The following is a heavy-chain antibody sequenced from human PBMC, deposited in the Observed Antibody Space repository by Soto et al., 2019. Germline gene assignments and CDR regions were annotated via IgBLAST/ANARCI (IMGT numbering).Heavy chain of an antibody. V-gene: IGHV1-69*02. J-gene: IGHJ6*02. CDR3: AGGRPADLKVNYYYGMDV. Sequence: QVQLVQSGAEVKKPGSSVKVSCKASGGTFSSYTISWVRQAPGQGLEWMGRIIPILGIANYAQKFQGRVTITADKSTSTAYMELSSLRSEDTAVYYCAGGRPADLKVNYYYGMDVWGQGTTVTVSS. CDR1: GGTFSSYT. D-gene: IGHD3-3*01. CDR2: IIPILGIA.